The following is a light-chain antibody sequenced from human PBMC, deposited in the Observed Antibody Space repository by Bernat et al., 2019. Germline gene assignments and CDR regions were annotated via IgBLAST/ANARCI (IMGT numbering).Light chain of an antibody. J-gene: IGKJ1*01. CDR1: ESLVHSNGNTY. V-gene: IGKV2-24*01. CDR2: RIA. Sequence: DIVMTQTPLFPPVTLGQPASTSCRSSESLVHSNGNTYLTWLHQRPGQPPRLLIYRIANRFSGVPDRFSGSGAGTDFTLKISRVEADDVGVYYCMQATHFPWTFCQGTNVEIK. CDR3: MQATHFPWT.